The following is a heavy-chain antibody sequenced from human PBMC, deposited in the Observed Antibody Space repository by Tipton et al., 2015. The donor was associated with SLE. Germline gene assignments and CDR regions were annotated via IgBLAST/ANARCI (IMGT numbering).Heavy chain of an antibody. V-gene: IGHV1-69*01. CDR1: GGTFSSYA. CDR2: IIPIFGAV. CDR3: ARDSVSRGWYPYYYYMDV. Sequence: QLVQSGAEVKKPGSSVKVSCKASGGTFSSYAISWVRQAPGQGLEWMGGIIPIFGAVNYAQRFQGRVTITADESTSTAYMELSSLRSEDTAVYYCARDSVSRGWYPYYYYMDVWGKGTTVTVSS. D-gene: IGHD6-19*01. J-gene: IGHJ6*03.